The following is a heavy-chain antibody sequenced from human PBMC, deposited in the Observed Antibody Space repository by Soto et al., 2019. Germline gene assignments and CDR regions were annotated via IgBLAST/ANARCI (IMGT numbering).Heavy chain of an antibody. J-gene: IGHJ6*02. CDR3: IQILCGCDCLQSYASYYYYGMDV. CDR1: AFSLSTGGVG. Sequence: SGPTLVNPTQTLTLTCTFSAFSLSTGGVGVGWIRQPPGKALEWLALIYWDDDKRYSPSLRSMLTITKDTSKNQVFLTMSNMDPVDTVTYYCIQILCGCDCLQSYASYYYYGMDVWGQGTTVTVSS. CDR2: IYWDDDK. V-gene: IGHV2-5*02. D-gene: IGHD2-21*02.